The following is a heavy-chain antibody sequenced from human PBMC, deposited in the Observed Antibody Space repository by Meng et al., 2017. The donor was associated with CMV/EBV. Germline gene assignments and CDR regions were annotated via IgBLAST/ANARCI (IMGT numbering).Heavy chain of an antibody. J-gene: IGHJ4*02. D-gene: IGHD2-2*02. CDR2: IYSGGSST. V-gene: IGHV3-23*03. CDR3: AKESCSSTSCYNYFDY. Sequence: GESLKISCAASGFTFSSYAMSWVRQAPGKGLEWVSVIYSGGSSTYYADSVKGRFTISRDNSKNTLYLQMNSLRAEDTAVYYCAKESCSSTSCYNYFDYWAREPWSPSPQ. CDR1: GFTFSSYA.